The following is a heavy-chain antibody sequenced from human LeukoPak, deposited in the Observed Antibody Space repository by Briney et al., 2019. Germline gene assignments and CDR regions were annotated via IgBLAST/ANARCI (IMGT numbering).Heavy chain of an antibody. Sequence: PGGSLRLSCAASGFTFSSYGMHWVRQAPGKGLEWVAVISYDGSNKYYADSVKGRFTISRDNSKNTLYLQMNSLRAEDTAVYYCAKVSYDSSGFDYWGQGTLVTVSS. J-gene: IGHJ4*02. CDR1: GFTFSSYG. D-gene: IGHD3-22*01. CDR3: AKVSYDSSGFDY. V-gene: IGHV3-30*18. CDR2: ISYDGSNK.